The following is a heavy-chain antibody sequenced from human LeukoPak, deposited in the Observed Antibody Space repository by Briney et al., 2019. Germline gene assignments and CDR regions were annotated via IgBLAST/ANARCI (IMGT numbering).Heavy chain of an antibody. CDR2: FYHSGGT. CDR1: GGSISSYY. J-gene: IGHJ4*02. Sequence: PSETLSLTCNVSGGSISSYYWSWIRQPPGEGLEWIGYFYHSGGTNYNPSLKSRATISMDTSKNEVSLKLRSVTAADTAVYYCARGASGSWYSLWKFWGQGTLVTVSS. V-gene: IGHV4-59*01. D-gene: IGHD6-13*01. CDR3: ARGASGSWYSLWKF.